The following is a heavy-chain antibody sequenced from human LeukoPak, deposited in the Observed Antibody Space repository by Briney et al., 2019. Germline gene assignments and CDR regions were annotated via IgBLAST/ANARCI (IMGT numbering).Heavy chain of an antibody. Sequence: GASVKVSCKASGYTFTGYYMHWVRQAPGQGLEWMGWINPNSGGTNYAQKFQGRVTMTRDTSISTAYMELSRLRSDDTAVYYCARVSLPRYHDSSGPIDYWGQGTLVTVSS. CDR3: ARVSLPRYHDSSGPIDY. CDR2: INPNSGGT. V-gene: IGHV1-2*02. CDR1: GYTFTGYY. D-gene: IGHD3-22*01. J-gene: IGHJ4*02.